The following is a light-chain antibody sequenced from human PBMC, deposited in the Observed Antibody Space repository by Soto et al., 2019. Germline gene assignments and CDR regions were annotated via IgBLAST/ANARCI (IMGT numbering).Light chain of an antibody. V-gene: IGLV1-40*01. CDR3: QYYDSSLSGHYV. CDR1: SSNIGAGYD. Sequence: QSVLTQPPSVSGAPGQRVTISCTGSSSNIGAGYDVHWYQQLPGTAPKLLIYGNSNRPSGVPDRFSGSKSGTSASLAITRLQAEDEADYYCQYYDSSLSGHYVFGTGTKVTVL. J-gene: IGLJ1*01. CDR2: GNS.